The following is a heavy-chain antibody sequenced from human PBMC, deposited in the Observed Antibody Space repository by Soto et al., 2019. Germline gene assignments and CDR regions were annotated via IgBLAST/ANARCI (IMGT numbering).Heavy chain of an antibody. CDR1: GYTFTSYG. D-gene: IGHD3-10*01. CDR2: ISAYNGNT. CDR3: ASSVGRSGSSALYYDRMDV. Sequence: QVQLVQSGAEVKKPGASVKVSCKASGYTFTSYGFSWVRQAPGQGLEWMGWISAYNGNTNYAQQLQGRVTMTTDTSTSTAYMELRSLRSDDTAVYYCASSVGRSGSSALYYDRMDVWGQGTTVTVSS. V-gene: IGHV1-18*01. J-gene: IGHJ6*02.